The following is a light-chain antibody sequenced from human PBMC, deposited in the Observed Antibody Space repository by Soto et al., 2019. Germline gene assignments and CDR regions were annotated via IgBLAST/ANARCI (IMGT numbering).Light chain of an antibody. CDR3: SSYTSSRAYV. J-gene: IGLJ1*01. Sequence: SVLTQPPSVSGAPGQTVTISCTGSSSNIGAGFDVHWYQQVPGTAPKLMIHEVSNRPSGVSNRFSGSKSGNTASLTISGLQAEDEADYYCSSYTSSRAYVFGIGTKVTVL. V-gene: IGLV1-40*01. CDR2: EVS. CDR1: SSNIGAGFD.